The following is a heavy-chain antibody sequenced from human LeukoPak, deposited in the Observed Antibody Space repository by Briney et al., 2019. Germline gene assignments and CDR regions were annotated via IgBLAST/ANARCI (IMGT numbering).Heavy chain of an antibody. D-gene: IGHD4-17*01. J-gene: IGHJ3*02. V-gene: IGHV3-66*02. CDR3: ARDWVTTDAFDI. CDR2: IYSGGST. CDR1: GFNVSSNY. Sequence: PGGSPRLSCAAPGFNVSSNYMRWGRPAPGKGVGGVSVIYSGGSTYYADSVKGRFTISRDNSKNTLYLQMNSLRAEDTAVYYCARDWVTTDAFDIWGQGTMVTVSS.